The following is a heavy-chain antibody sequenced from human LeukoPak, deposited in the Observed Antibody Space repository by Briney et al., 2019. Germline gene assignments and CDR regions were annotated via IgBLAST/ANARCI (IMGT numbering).Heavy chain of an antibody. CDR3: ARPGRYCSSTSCIGAFDI. Sequence: PSETLSLTCTVSGYSISSAYYWGWIRQPPGKGLELIDSIYHSGSTYYNPSLKSRVTISVDTSKNQFSLKLSSVTAADTAVYYCARPGRYCSSTSCIGAFDIWGQGTMVTVSS. CDR1: GYSISSAYY. V-gene: IGHV4-38-2*02. D-gene: IGHD2-2*01. J-gene: IGHJ3*02. CDR2: IYHSGST.